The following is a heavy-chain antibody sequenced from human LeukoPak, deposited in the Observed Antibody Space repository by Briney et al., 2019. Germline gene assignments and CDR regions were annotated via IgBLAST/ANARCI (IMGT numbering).Heavy chain of an antibody. V-gene: IGHV4-59*01. CDR3: ARLSSGRPHEYFQH. D-gene: IGHD3-22*01. CDR2: IYSSGST. CDR1: GGSINISY. J-gene: IGHJ1*01. Sequence: SETLSLTCTVSGGSINISYWSWVRQPPGKGLEWIAYIYSSGSTNYNPSLKSRATISLDTSKNQFSLKLTSVTAADTAVYYCARLSSGRPHEYFQHWGQGTLVTVSS.